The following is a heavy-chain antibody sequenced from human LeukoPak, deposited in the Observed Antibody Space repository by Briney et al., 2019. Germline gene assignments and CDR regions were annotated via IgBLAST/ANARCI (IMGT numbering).Heavy chain of an antibody. CDR1: GFTFSSYA. CDR3: ARPEGGSDAFDI. J-gene: IGHJ3*02. CDR2: ISYDGSNK. Sequence: GRSLRLSCAASGFTFSSYAMHWVRQAPGKGLEWVAVISYDGSNKYYADSVKGRFTISRDNSKNTLYLQMNSLRAEDTAVYYCARPEGGSDAFDIWGQGTMVTVSS. D-gene: IGHD3-16*01. V-gene: IGHV3-30-3*01.